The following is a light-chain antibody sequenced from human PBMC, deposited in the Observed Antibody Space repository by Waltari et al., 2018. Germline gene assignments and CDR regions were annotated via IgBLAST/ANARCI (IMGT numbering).Light chain of an antibody. Sequence: EIVLTQSPGTLSLAPGERATLSCRASQSVTSNYLGWYQQKPGQAPRLLIYDASNRATGVPDRFSGSVSGTDFALTISRLEPEDFAVYYCQQYGFSPLTFGGGTKVEIK. CDR3: QQYGFSPLT. J-gene: IGKJ4*01. CDR1: QSVTSNY. CDR2: DAS. V-gene: IGKV3-20*01.